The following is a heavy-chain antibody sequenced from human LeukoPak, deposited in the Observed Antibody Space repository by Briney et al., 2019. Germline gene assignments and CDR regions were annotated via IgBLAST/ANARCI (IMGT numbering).Heavy chain of an antibody. Sequence: ASVKVSCKASGYTFTSYYMHWVRQAPGQGLEWMGIINPSGGSTSYAQKFQGRVTMTRDTSTSTVYMELSSLRSEDTAVNYCARDDPTTGFDYWGQGTLVTVSS. CDR1: GYTFTSYY. CDR2: INPSGGST. J-gene: IGHJ4*02. CDR3: ARDDPTTGFDY. V-gene: IGHV1-46*01. D-gene: IGHD1-14*01.